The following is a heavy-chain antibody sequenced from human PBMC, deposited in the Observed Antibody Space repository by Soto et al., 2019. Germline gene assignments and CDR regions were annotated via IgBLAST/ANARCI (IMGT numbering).Heavy chain of an antibody. CDR1: GFTFSSYG. CDR3: ARAPYSSSYVDY. D-gene: IGHD6-6*01. CDR2: IWYDGSNK. V-gene: IGHV3-33*08. Sequence: GGSLRLSCAASGFTFSSYGMHWVRQAPGKGLEWVAVIWYDGSNKYYADSVKGRFTISRDNSKNTLYLQMNSLRAEDTAVYYCARAPYSSSYVDYWGQGTLVTGSS. J-gene: IGHJ4*02.